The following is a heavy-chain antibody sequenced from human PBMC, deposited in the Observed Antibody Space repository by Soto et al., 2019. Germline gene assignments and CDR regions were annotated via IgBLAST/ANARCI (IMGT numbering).Heavy chain of an antibody. D-gene: IGHD3-9*01. CDR2: ISSSGNST. J-gene: IGHJ4*02. Sequence: EVQVLESGGGLAQPGRSLRLSCAVSGLSFSSYAMTWVRQSPGKGLEWVSSISSSGNSTYSADSVRGRFTISRDNSKNTLYLQMNSLRAEDTAVYYCAKDAKILDWLPTSYYFDFWGQGTLVTVSS. CDR3: AKDAKILDWLPTSYYFDF. V-gene: IGHV3-23*01. CDR1: GLSFSSYA.